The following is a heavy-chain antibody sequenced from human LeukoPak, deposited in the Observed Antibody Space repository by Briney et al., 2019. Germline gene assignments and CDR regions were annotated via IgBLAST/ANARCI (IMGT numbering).Heavy chain of an antibody. Sequence: SETLSLTCTVSGGSISSYYWSWNRQPPGKGLEWIGYIYYSGSTNYNPSLKSRVTISVDTSKNQFSLKLSSVTAADTAVYYCARHYSTPDGDAFDIWGQGTMVTVSS. V-gene: IGHV4-59*01. J-gene: IGHJ3*02. CDR2: IYYSGST. D-gene: IGHD6-13*01. CDR3: ARHYSTPDGDAFDI. CDR1: GGSISSYY.